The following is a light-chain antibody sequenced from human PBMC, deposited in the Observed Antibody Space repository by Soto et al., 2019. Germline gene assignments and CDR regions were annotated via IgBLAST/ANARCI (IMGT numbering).Light chain of an antibody. CDR1: QSVTNNF. Sequence: IVLTQSPGTLSLSPGERATLSCRASQSVTNNFLAWYQQKPGQAPRLLIYGASSRATGVPDRFSGSGSGTDITLTISRLEPGDFGVYYCQQCGTPLFTFGPGTKVDIQ. CDR3: QQCGTPLFT. V-gene: IGKV3-20*01. CDR2: GAS. J-gene: IGKJ3*01.